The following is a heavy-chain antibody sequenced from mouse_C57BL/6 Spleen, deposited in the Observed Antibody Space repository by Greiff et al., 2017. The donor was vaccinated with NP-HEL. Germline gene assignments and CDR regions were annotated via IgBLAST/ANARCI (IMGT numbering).Heavy chain of an antibody. V-gene: IGHV2-2*01. CDR1: GFSLTSYG. CDR3: ARIEAY. Sequence: QVQLQQSGPGLVQPSQSLSITCTVSGFSLTSYGVHWVRQSPGKGLEWLGVIWSGGSTDYNAAFISRLSISKDNSKSQVFFKMNSLQADDTAIYYCARIEAYWGQGTLVTVSA. CDR2: IWSGGST. J-gene: IGHJ3*01.